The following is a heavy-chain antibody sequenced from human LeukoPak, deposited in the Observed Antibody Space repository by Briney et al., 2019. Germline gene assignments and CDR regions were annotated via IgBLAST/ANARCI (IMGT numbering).Heavy chain of an antibody. J-gene: IGHJ4*02. CDR2: ISGSGGST. CDR1: GFTFSSYA. D-gene: IGHD6-19*01. V-gene: IGHV3-23*01. CDR3: AKLSKAGIAVAGRNY. Sequence: GGSLRLSCAASGFTFSSYAMSWVRQAPGKGLDWVPAISGSGGSTYYADSVKGRFTISRDNSKNTLYLQMNSLRAEDTAVYYCAKLSKAGIAVAGRNYWGQGTLVTVSS.